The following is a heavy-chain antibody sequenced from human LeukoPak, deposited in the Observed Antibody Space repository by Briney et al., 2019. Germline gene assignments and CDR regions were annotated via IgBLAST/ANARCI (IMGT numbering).Heavy chain of an antibody. Sequence: SETLSLTCTVSGGSISSYYWSWIRQPAGEGLEWIGRIYSSGSTIYNPSLKSRVTMSVDTSKNQLSLKLSSVTAADTAVYYCARGGDAKFGRRDSWALDYWGQGTLVTVSS. D-gene: IGHD2-15*01. J-gene: IGHJ4*02. CDR3: ARGGDAKFGRRDSWALDY. CDR2: IYSSGST. V-gene: IGHV4-4*07. CDR1: GGSISSYY.